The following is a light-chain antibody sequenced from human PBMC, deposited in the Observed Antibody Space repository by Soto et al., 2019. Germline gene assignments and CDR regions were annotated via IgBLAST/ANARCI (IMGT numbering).Light chain of an antibody. J-gene: IGLJ1*01. CDR1: STDVGSYNY. Sequence: QSALTQPASVSGSPGQSITISCTGTSTDVGSYNYVSWYQLHPGNAPKLMISEVSNRPSGVSNRFSGSKSGNTASLTISGLQTEDEADYYCSSYTSTSTPFVFGTGTKVTVL. V-gene: IGLV2-14*01. CDR3: SSYTSTSTPFV. CDR2: EVS.